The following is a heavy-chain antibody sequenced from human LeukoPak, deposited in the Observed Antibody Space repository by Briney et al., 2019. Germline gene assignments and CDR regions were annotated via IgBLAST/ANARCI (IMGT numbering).Heavy chain of an antibody. Sequence: ASVQVSCKASGYTFTRHYFHWVRQAPGQGLEWMGWINPNSGDTNFAQQFQGRVTMTRATSISTVYMEPTRLRSDNTALYYCMIGGGNSWFDYWGQGTLVSVSS. J-gene: IGHJ4*02. D-gene: IGHD6-13*01. CDR1: GYTFTRHY. CDR2: INPNSGDT. CDR3: MIGGGNSWFDY. V-gene: IGHV1-2*02.